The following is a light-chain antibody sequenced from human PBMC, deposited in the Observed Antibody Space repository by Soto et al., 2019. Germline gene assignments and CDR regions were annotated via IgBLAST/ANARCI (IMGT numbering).Light chain of an antibody. J-gene: IGKJ4*01. Sequence: EKLMTQSPATLSVSPGERATLSCRASQSVRSNLAWYQKKPGQAPRLLIYDASTRATGIPARFSGSGSGTEFTLIISNLQSEDFAFYYCQQYNEWPLTFGGGTKVDIK. CDR3: QQYNEWPLT. V-gene: IGKV3-15*01. CDR1: QSVRSN. CDR2: DAS.